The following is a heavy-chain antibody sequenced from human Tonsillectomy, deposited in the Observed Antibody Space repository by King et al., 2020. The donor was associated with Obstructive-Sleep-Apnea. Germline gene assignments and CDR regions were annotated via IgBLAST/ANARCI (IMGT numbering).Heavy chain of an antibody. V-gene: IGHV3-9*01. D-gene: IGHD6-19*01. Sequence: VKLVESGGGLVQPGRSLRLSCAASGFTFDDYAMHWVRQAPGKGLEWVSGISWNSGEIQYADSVKGRFTISRDNAKNSLYLLMNSLRAEDTALYYCAKDLAVAGPFEYFQHWGQGTLVTVSS. CDR3: AKDLAVAGPFEYFQH. CDR1: GFTFDDYA. J-gene: IGHJ1*01. CDR2: ISWNSGEI.